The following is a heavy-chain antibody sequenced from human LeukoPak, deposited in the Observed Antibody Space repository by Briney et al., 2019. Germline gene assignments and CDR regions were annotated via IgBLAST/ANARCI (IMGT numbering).Heavy chain of an antibody. CDR2: IKQDGSEK. V-gene: IGHV3-7*01. CDR1: GFTFSSYW. J-gene: IGHJ4*02. D-gene: IGHD3-10*01. CDR3: AKDHRRYYYGSGSYYLDY. Sequence: PGGSLRLSCAASGFTFSSYWMSWVRQAPGKGLEWVANIKQDGSEKYYADSVKGRFTISRDNSKNTLYLQMNSLRAEDTAVYYCAKDHRRYYYGSGSYYLDYWGQGTLVTVSS.